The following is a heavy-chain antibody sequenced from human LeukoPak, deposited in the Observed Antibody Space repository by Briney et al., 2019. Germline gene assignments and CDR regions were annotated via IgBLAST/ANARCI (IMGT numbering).Heavy chain of an antibody. Sequence: SETLSLTCTVSGGSISSYYWSWIRQPPGKGLEWIGYIYTSGSTNYNPSLKSRVTISVDTSKNQFSLKLSSVTAAGTAVYYCARFILYSSSPLGWFDPWGQGTLVTVSS. J-gene: IGHJ5*02. CDR3: ARFILYSSSPLGWFDP. D-gene: IGHD6-6*01. CDR1: GGSISSYY. CDR2: IYTSGST. V-gene: IGHV4-4*09.